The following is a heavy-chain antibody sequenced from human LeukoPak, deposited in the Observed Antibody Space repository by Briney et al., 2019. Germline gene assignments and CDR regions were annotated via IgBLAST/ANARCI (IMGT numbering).Heavy chain of an antibody. CDR2: INAGNGNT. D-gene: IGHD6-19*01. CDR3: ARAPSGYSSGWYYDY. Sequence: ASVKVSCKASGYTFTSYAMHWVRQAPGQRLEWMGWINAGNGNTKYSQEFQGRVTITRDTSASTAYMELSSLRSEDMAVYYCARAPSGYSSGWYYDYWGQGTLVTVSS. J-gene: IGHJ4*02. CDR1: GYTFTSYA. V-gene: IGHV1-3*03.